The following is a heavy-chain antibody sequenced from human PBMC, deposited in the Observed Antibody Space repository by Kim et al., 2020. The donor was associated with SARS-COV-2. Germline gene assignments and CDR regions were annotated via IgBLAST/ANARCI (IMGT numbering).Heavy chain of an antibody. V-gene: IGHV4-39*07. D-gene: IGHD1-26*01. CDR3: ARVNSGSYYGVNY. J-gene: IGHJ4*02. Sequence: PALKRRVTISVDTSKNQFSLKLSPVTAADTAVYYCARVNSGSYYGVNYWGQGTLVTVSS.